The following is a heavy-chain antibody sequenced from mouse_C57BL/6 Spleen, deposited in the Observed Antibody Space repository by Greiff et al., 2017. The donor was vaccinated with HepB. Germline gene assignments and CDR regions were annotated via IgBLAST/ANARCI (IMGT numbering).Heavy chain of an antibody. Sequence: VKLQESGAELVKPGASVKISCKASGYAFSSYWMNWVKQRPGKGLEWIGQIYPGDGDTNYNGKFKGKATLTADKSSSTAYMQLSSLTSEDSAVYFCARLGTDWYFDVWGTGTTVTVSS. CDR2: IYPGDGDT. CDR1: GYAFSSYW. J-gene: IGHJ1*03. V-gene: IGHV1-80*01. CDR3: ARLGTDWYFDV.